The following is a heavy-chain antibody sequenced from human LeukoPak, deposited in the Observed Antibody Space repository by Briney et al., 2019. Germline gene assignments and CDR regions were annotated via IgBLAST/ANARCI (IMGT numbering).Heavy chain of an antibody. J-gene: IGHJ3*02. D-gene: IGHD3-22*01. Sequence: SGGSLRLSCAASGFTFSSYWMSWVRQAAGKGLEWVANIKQDGSEKYYVDSVKGRFTISRDNAKNSLYLQMNSLRAEDTAVYYCARVGVYYYDSSGYYRSHDAFDIWGQGTMVTVSS. CDR2: IKQDGSEK. V-gene: IGHV3-7*01. CDR3: ARVGVYYYDSSGYYRSHDAFDI. CDR1: GFTFSSYW.